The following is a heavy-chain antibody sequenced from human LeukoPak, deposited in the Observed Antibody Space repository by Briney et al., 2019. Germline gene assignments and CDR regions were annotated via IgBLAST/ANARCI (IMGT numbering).Heavy chain of an antibody. J-gene: IGHJ4*02. CDR3: ARGPMGVGALCDY. V-gene: IGHV1-8*01. D-gene: IGHD1-26*01. CDR1: GYTFTSND. Sequence: GASVKVSCKASGYTFTSNDINWVRQAIGQGLEWMGWMNPNSGDTGYVQKFQGRVTMTRNTSISTAYMELSSLRSEDTAVYYCARGPMGVGALCDYWGQGTLVTVSS. CDR2: MNPNSGDT.